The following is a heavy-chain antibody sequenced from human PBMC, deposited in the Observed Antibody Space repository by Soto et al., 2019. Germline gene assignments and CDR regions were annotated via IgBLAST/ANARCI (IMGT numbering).Heavy chain of an antibody. J-gene: IGHJ4*02. CDR1: GYTFTSYG. Sequence: QVQLVQSGAEVKKPGASVKVSCKASGYTFTSYGISWVRQAPRQGLEWMGWISAYNGNTNYAQKLQGRVTMTTDTSTSTANMELRSLRSDDTAVYYCVVAARPYYFDYWRQGTLVTVSS. V-gene: IGHV1-18*01. CDR3: VVAARPYYFDY. D-gene: IGHD2-15*01. CDR2: ISAYNGNT.